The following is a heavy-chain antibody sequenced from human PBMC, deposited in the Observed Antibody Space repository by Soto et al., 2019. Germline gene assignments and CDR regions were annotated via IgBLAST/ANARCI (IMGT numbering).Heavy chain of an antibody. CDR3: ARASSSRQPYFDY. D-gene: IGHD6-13*01. CDR2: ISYDGSNK. V-gene: IGHV3-30*04. J-gene: IGHJ4*02. CDR1: GFTFSSYA. Sequence: GGSLRLSCAASGFTFSSYAMHWVRQAPGKGLEWVAVISYDGSNKYYADSVKGRFTISRDNSKNTLYLQMNSLRAEDTAVYYCARASSSRQPYFDYWGQGTLVTVSS.